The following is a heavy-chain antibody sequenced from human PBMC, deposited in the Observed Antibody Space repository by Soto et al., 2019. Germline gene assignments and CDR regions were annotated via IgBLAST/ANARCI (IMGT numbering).Heavy chain of an antibody. D-gene: IGHD3-9*01. Sequence: GGSLRLSCEASGFTFSNYAMSWVRQAPGKGLEWVSVISGSGGSTNYADSAKGRFTISRDNSMDTLYLQMNSLRAEDTAVYYCARVFYYDILTGKSYNMDVWGQGTTVTVSS. CDR2: ISGSGGST. CDR3: ARVFYYDILTGKSYNMDV. J-gene: IGHJ6*02. V-gene: IGHV3-23*01. CDR1: GFTFSNYA.